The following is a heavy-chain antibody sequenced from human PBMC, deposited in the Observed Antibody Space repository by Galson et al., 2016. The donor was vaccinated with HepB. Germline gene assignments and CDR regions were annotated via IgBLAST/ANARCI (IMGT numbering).Heavy chain of an antibody. CDR3: ARRAYSFGLRGGAFDI. Sequence: QSGAEVKKPGESLKISCKASGYSFVSYWIGWVRQTPGKGLEWMGIIYPDDSDTTYSPSFQGLVTISADKSISTAYLQWSSLTASDTAIYYCARRAYSFGLRGGAFDIWGQGTVVTVS. J-gene: IGHJ3*02. CDR1: GYSFVSYW. CDR2: IYPDDSDT. V-gene: IGHV5-51*01. D-gene: IGHD3-16*01.